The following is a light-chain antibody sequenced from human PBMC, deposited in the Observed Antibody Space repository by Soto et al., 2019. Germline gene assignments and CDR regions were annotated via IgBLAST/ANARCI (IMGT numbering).Light chain of an antibody. Sequence: QLSLSPSSLSASVGDRVTITCQASQSISSYLDWYQQKPGKAPKLLIYAASSRQSGVPGRFSGSGSGTDFTLTISSLEPEDFAAYYCQQYGSSPQAFGQGTKVDIK. CDR3: QQYGSSPQA. CDR1: QSISSY. V-gene: IGKV1-39*01. J-gene: IGKJ1*01. CDR2: AAS.